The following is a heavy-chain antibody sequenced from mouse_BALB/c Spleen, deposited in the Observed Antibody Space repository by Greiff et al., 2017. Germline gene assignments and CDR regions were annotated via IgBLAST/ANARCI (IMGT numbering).Heavy chain of an antibody. V-gene: IGHV2-9*02. J-gene: IGHJ1*01. Sequence: VKLVESGPGLVAPSQSLSITCTVSGFSLTSYGVHWVRQPPGKGLEWLGVIWAGGSTNYNSALMSRLSISKDNSKSQVFFKMNSLQADDTAIYYCAKTYGSPYWYFDVWGAGTTVTVSS. D-gene: IGHD1-1*01. CDR3: AKTYGSPYWYFDV. CDR2: IWAGGST. CDR1: GFSLTSYG.